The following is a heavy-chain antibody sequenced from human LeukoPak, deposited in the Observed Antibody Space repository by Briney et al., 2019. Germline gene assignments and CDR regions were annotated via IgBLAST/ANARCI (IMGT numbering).Heavy chain of an antibody. J-gene: IGHJ1*01. CDR1: GFTFSSFW. CDR3: ARESPYNGGSAEYFQH. V-gene: IGHV3-7*03. CDR2: IKQDGSEK. D-gene: IGHD1-14*01. Sequence: GGSLRLSCAASGFTFSSFWMSWVRQAPGKGLKWVANIKQDGSEKYYVDSVKGRFSISRDNAKNSMYLQMNSLRAEDTAVYYCARESPYNGGSAEYFQHWGQGTLVTVSS.